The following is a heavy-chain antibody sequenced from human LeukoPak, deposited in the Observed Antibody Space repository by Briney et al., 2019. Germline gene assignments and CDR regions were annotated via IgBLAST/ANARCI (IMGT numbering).Heavy chain of an antibody. J-gene: IGHJ6*03. V-gene: IGHV1-2*02. D-gene: IGHD5-12*01. CDR1: GYTFTGYY. CDR2: INPNSGGT. CDR3: ARVSPGRSGYDRRAYYYYYYMDV. Sequence: GASVKVSCKASGYTFTGYYMHWVRQAPGQGLEWMGWINPNSGGTNYAQKLQGRVTMTTDTSTSTAYMELRSLRSDDTAVYYCARVSPGRSGYDRRAYYYYYYMDVWGKGTTVTVSS.